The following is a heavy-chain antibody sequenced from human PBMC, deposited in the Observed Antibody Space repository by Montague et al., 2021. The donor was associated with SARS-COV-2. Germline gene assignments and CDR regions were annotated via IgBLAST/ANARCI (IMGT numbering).Heavy chain of an antibody. CDR3: ATDDEPDRPADFDY. V-gene: IGHV4-61*02. D-gene: IGHD1-14*01. Sequence: TLSLTCTVSGGSISSGSYYWSWIRQPAGKGLEWIGRIYTSGSTNYNPSLKSRVTISVDTSRNQFSLKLKSVTTAGTAIYYCATDDEPDRPADFDYWGRGTLVTVSS. CDR1: GGSISSGSYY. J-gene: IGHJ4*02. CDR2: IYTSGST.